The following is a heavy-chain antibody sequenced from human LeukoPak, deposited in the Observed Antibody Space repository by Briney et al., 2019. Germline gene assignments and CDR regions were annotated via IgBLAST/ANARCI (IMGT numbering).Heavy chain of an antibody. V-gene: IGHV3-48*02. Sequence: PGGSLRLSCAASGFTFSSYSMNWVRQAPGKGLEWVSYISSSSSTIYYADPVKGRFTISRDNAKNSLYLQMNSLRDEDTAVYYCARSHSGLVALLFNHAFDIWGQGTMVTVSS. CDR2: ISSSSSTI. CDR3: ARSHSGLVALLFNHAFDI. CDR1: GFTFSSYS. J-gene: IGHJ3*02. D-gene: IGHD6-25*01.